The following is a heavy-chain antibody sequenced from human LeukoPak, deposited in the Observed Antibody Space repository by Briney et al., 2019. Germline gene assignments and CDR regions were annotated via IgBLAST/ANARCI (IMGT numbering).Heavy chain of an antibody. D-gene: IGHD3-10*01. V-gene: IGHV1-2*02. Sequence: ASVKVSCKASGYTFTAYYIHWVRQAPGQGLEWMGWINANSGGTNYAQKFQGRVTITADESTSTAYMELSSLRSEDTAVYYCARAPYGSGSLDYWGQGTLVTVSS. CDR1: GYTFTAYY. J-gene: IGHJ4*02. CDR3: ARAPYGSGSLDY. CDR2: INANSGGT.